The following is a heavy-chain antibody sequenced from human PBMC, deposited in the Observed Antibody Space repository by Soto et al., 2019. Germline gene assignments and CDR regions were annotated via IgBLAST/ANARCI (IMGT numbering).Heavy chain of an antibody. V-gene: IGHV3-23*01. D-gene: IGHD3-10*01. CDR3: AKDILTMVRGVIITPFYYFDY. CDR2: ISGSGGST. Sequence: SLRLSCAASGFTFSSYAMSWVRQAPGKGLEWVSAISGSGGSTYYADSVKGRFTISRDNSKNTLYLQMNSLRAEDTAVYYCAKDILTMVRGVIITPFYYFDYWGQGTLVTVSS. J-gene: IGHJ4*02. CDR1: GFTFSSYA.